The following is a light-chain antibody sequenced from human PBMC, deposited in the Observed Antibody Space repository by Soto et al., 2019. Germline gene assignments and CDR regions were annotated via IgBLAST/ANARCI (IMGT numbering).Light chain of an antibody. V-gene: IGKV3D-15*01. CDR1: QSVGNS. J-gene: IGKJ1*01. CDR3: QQYNNWPLT. Sequence: PGERATLSCRASQSVGNSHVAWYQQRRGLPPRLLIYGASNRATGIPDRFSGSGFTTEFTLTISSLQSEDFAVYYCQQYNNWPLTFGQGTKVEIK. CDR2: GAS.